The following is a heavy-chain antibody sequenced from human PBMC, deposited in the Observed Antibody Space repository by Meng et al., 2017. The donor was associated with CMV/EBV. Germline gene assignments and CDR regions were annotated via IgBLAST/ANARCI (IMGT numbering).Heavy chain of an antibody. J-gene: IGHJ5*02. CDR2: MNPNSGNT. Sequence: ASVKVSCKASGYTFTSYDINWVRQATGQGLEWMGWMNPNSGNTGYAQKFQGRVTITRNTSISTAYMELSSLRSEDTAVYSCAEAVPARSWGNWFDPWGQGTLVTVSS. CDR1: GYTFTSYD. CDR3: AEAVPARSWGNWFDP. V-gene: IGHV1-8*03. D-gene: IGHD2-2*01.